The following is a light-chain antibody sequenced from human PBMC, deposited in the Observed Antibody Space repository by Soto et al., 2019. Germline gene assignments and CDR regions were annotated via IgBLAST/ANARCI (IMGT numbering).Light chain of an antibody. CDR1: PGIRND. Sequence: DIQMTQSPSSLSASVGDRVTITCRASPGIRNDLAWYQQRPGKAPKRLIYAASSLQSGVPSRFSRSGSGTAFTLTLSRLRPEDFATYYSLQHYSYPHTFGQGTKVEIK. CDR3: LQHYSYPHT. CDR2: AAS. V-gene: IGKV1-17*01. J-gene: IGKJ1*01.